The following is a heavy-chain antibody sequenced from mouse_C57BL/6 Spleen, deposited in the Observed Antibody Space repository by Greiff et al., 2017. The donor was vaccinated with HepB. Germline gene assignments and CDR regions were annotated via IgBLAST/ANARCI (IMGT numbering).Heavy chain of an antibody. CDR2: IDPSDSYT. CDR1: GYTFTSYW. D-gene: IGHD1-1*01. CDR3: ARGYGSSFYFDY. V-gene: IGHV1-50*01. J-gene: IGHJ2*01. Sequence: QVQLQQSGAELVKPGASVKLSCKASGYTFTSYWMQWVKQRPGQGLEWIGEIDPSDSYTNYNQKFKGKATLTVDTSSSTAYMQLSSLTSEDSAVYYCARGYGSSFYFDYWGQGTTLTVSS.